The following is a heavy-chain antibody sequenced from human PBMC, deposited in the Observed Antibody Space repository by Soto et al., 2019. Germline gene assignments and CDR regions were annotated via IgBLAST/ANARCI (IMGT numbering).Heavy chain of an antibody. V-gene: IGHV3-48*03. D-gene: IGHD1-26*01. Sequence: PGGSLRLSCAASGFILSSYEMNWVRQAPGXGLXXVSYXCXTXXTXXXDSVKGRFTISRDNTKNSLYLQMNSLRAEDTGIYYCVRDRENAGDWFDPWGQGTMVTVSS. CDR3: VRDRENAGDWFDP. CDR2: XCXTXXT. CDR1: GFILSSYE. J-gene: IGHJ5*02.